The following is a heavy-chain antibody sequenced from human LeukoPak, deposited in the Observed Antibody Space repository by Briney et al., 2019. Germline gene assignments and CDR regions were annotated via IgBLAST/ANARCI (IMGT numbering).Heavy chain of an antibody. CDR2: INHGGST. V-gene: IGHV4-34*01. Sequence: SETLSLTCAVYGGSFSGYYWSWIRQPPGKGLEWIGEINHGGSTNYNPSLKSRVTISVDTSKNQFSLKLSSVTAADTAVYYCARGEVYYYDSSGYPDAFDIWGQGTMVTVSS. CDR3: ARGEVYYYDSSGYPDAFDI. J-gene: IGHJ3*02. D-gene: IGHD3-22*01. CDR1: GGSFSGYY.